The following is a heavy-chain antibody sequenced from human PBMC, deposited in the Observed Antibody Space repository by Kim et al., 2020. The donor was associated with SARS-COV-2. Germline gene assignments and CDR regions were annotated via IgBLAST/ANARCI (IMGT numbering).Heavy chain of an antibody. V-gene: IGHV3-23*01. CDR3: ARGAALLDY. CDR2: T. J-gene: IGHJ4*02. Sequence: TYFAESVKGRFNISRDISKNTLYLQMNSLRAEDTALYYCARGAALLDYWGQGTLVTVSS. D-gene: IGHD6-13*01.